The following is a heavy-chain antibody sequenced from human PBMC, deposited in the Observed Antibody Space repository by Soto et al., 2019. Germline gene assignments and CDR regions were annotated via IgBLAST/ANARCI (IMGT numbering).Heavy chain of an antibody. J-gene: IGHJ4*02. Sequence: QVQLVQSGAEVKKPGASVKVSCKASGYTFTSYAMHWVRQAPGQRLEWMGWLNAGNGNTKYSQKFQGRVTITRDTSASTAYMELSSLRSEDTTVYYCARDLGGWTDYWGQGTLVTVSS. V-gene: IGHV1-3*01. CDR1: GYTFTSYA. CDR2: LNAGNGNT. CDR3: ARDLGGWTDY. D-gene: IGHD6-19*01.